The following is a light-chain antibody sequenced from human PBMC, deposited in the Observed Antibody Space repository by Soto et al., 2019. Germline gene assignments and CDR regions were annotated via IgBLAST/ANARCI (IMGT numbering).Light chain of an antibody. J-gene: IGKJ2*01. V-gene: IGKV1-33*01. CDR1: QDISNY. CDR3: QQYDSLLYT. CDR2: DAS. Sequence: DIQMTQSPSSLSASVGDRVTITCQASQDISNYLNWYQQKPGKAPKLLIYDASNLETGVPSRFSGSGSGTDFTFTIRSLQAEDIATYYCQQYDSLLYTFGQGTKLEIK.